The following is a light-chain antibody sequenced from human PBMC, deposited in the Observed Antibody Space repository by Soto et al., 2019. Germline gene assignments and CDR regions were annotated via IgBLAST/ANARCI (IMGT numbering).Light chain of an antibody. Sequence: QSALTQPASVSGSPGQSITISCTGTSSDVGGYNYVSWYQQHPGKAPKLMIYDVSKRPSGVSNRFSGSKSDNTASLTISGLQAEDAADYYCSSYTSSSTPVVFGGGTKLPVL. J-gene: IGLJ2*01. CDR3: SSYTSSSTPVV. CDR1: SSDVGGYNY. CDR2: DVS. V-gene: IGLV2-14*01.